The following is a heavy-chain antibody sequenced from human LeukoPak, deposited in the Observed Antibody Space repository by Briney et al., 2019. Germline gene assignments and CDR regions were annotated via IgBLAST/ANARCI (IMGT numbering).Heavy chain of an antibody. J-gene: IGHJ1*01. CDR2: ITSTSTYI. CDR1: GFTFSSYW. V-gene: IGHV3-21*01. D-gene: IGHD6-19*01. Sequence: PGRSLRLSCAASGFTFSSYWMSWVRQAPGKGLEWVSSITSTSTYIYYGDSVKGRFTTSRDNAKNSLFLQMHSLRAEDTAVYYCARVDNNGLYSEYFDHWGQGTLATVSS. CDR3: ARVDNNGLYSEYFDH.